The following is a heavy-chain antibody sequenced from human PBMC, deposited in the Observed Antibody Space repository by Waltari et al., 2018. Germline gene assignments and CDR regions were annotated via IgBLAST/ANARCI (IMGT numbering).Heavy chain of an antibody. CDR1: AYSFTDYY. CDR3: AKVTSGAVAFEY. J-gene: IGHJ4*02. D-gene: IGHD6-19*01. V-gene: IGHV1-2*02. CDR2: INPNKGGT. Sequence: QVQLVQSGAEVKKPGASVKVSCKASAYSFTDYYMHWMRQAPGQGLEWMGWINPNKGGTYYAQNFQGRVTMTRDTSISTAYMELSRLTSDDTAVYYCAKVTSGAVAFEYWGQGTLVTVSS.